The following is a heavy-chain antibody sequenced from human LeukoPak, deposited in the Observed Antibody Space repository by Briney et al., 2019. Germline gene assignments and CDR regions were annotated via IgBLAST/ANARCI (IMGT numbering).Heavy chain of an antibody. CDR2: ISSNGGST. CDR1: GFTFSSYA. V-gene: IGHV3-64*01. Sequence: PGGSLRLSCAASGFTFSSYAMHWVRQAPGKGLEYVSAISSNGGSTYYANSVKGRFTISRDNSKNTLYLQMGSLRAEDMAVYYCATLDAFDVWGQGTMVTVSS. J-gene: IGHJ3*01. CDR3: ATLDAFDV.